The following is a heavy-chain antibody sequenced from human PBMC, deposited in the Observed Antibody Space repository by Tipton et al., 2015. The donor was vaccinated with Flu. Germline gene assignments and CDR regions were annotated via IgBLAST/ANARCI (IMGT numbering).Heavy chain of an antibody. CDR1: GYSISSDYY. Sequence: LRLSCTVSGYSISSDYYWGWIRQPPGKGLEWIGNIFHTGNTYYNPSLKSRVTISVDTAKNQFSQRLSSVTAADTAVYYCARSTYYYGSGSADYWGQGTLVTVSS. D-gene: IGHD3-10*01. J-gene: IGHJ4*02. CDR3: ARSTYYYGSGSADY. CDR2: IFHTGNT. V-gene: IGHV4-38-2*02.